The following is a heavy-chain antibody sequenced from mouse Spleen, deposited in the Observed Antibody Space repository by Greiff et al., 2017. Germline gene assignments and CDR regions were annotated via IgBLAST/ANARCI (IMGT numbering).Heavy chain of an antibody. J-gene: IGHJ1*03. V-gene: IGHV1-64*01. CDR1: GYTFTSYW. D-gene: IGHD1-1*01. CDR3: ARSEDYYGSSYWYFDV. CDR2: IHPNSGST. Sequence: VKLMESGAELVKPGASVKLSCKASGYTFTSYWMHWVKQRPGQGLEWIGMIHPNSGSTNYNEKFKSKATLTVDKSSSTAYMQLSSLTSEDSAVYYCARSEDYYGSSYWYFDVWGTGTTVTVSS.